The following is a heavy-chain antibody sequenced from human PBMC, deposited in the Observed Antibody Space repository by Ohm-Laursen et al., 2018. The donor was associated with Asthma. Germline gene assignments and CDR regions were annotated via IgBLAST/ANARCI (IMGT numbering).Heavy chain of an antibody. J-gene: IGHJ5*02. Sequence: SSVKVFCKASGYTFTSYGISWVRQAPGQGLEWMGWISAYNGNTNYAQKLQGRVTMTTDTSTSTAYMELRSLRSDDTAVYYCARDARGYSSSSDWFDPWGQGTLVTVSS. CDR1: GYTFTSYG. V-gene: IGHV1-18*04. D-gene: IGHD6-6*01. CDR3: ARDARGYSSSSDWFDP. CDR2: ISAYNGNT.